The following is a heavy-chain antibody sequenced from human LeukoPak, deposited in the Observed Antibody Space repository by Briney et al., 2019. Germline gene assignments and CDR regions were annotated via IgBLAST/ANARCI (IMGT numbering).Heavy chain of an antibody. CDR1: GYTFTGYY. V-gene: IGHV1-2*02. D-gene: IGHD6-13*01. CDR3: ARGEREQQLVTYYYYGMDV. CDR2: INPNSGGT. J-gene: IGHJ6*02. Sequence: ASVKVSCKASGYTFTGYYMHWVRQAPGQGLEWMGWINPNSGGTNYAQKFQGRVTMTRDTSISTAYMELSSLRSEDTAVYYCARGEREQQLVTYYYYGMDVWGQGTTVTVSS.